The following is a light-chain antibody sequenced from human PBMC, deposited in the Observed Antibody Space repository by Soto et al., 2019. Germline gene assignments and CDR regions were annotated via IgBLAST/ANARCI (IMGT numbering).Light chain of an antibody. CDR1: QGISTY. CDR2: DAS. J-gene: IGKJ2*01. Sequence: DIQMTQSPSSLSASVGDRVTITCRASQGISTYLVWYQQRQGRAPKLLIYDASSLLSGVPSRFSGRGSGTDFPLTISSLQPEDFATYYCQQSYRTPYTFGQGTKLETK. V-gene: IGKV1-39*01. CDR3: QQSYRTPYT.